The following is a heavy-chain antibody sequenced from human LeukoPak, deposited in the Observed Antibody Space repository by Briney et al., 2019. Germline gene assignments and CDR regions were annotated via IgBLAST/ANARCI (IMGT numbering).Heavy chain of an antibody. D-gene: IGHD1-26*01. CDR2: ISTNSDII. CDR3: ARDWDALNNCFDP. CDR1: AYSFTNSG. J-gene: IGHJ5*02. V-gene: IGHV1-18*01. Sequence: ASVNVSFNGSAYSFTNSGISLVRQGQGQGLGRMGGISTNSDIITYAKTLTARFPMTTDTATTTAYMAPNNLTFDDTAVYYCARDWDALNNCFDPWGEGSPVTASS.